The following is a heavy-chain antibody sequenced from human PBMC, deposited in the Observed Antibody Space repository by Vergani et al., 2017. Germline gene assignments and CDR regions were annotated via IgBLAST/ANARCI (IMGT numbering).Heavy chain of an antibody. Sequence: QVQLQESGPGLVKPSETLSLTCTVSGAAIKDFYWSWFRQPPGKGLEWIGYVYYTGSTTYNPSLKSRVTISVDTSKNQFSLKLSSVTAADTAVYYCARGLERRPLGDGMDVWGQGTTVTVSS. CDR1: GAAIKDFY. V-gene: IGHV4-59*08. D-gene: IGHD1-1*01. CDR3: ARGLERRPLGDGMDV. J-gene: IGHJ6*02. CDR2: VYYTGST.